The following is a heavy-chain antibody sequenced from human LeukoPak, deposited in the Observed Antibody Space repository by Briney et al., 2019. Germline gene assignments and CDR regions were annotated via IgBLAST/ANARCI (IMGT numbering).Heavy chain of an antibody. J-gene: IGHJ4*02. CDR2: IYSGDGT. Sequence: GGSLRLSCAASGFAVSTNYMSWVRQAPGKGLEWVSVIYSGDGTFYADSVKGRFTISRDNLKNTLYLQMNSLRAADTAVYYCARGPKAYYFDSSGYVFDYWGQGTLVTVSS. CDR1: GFAVSTNY. V-gene: IGHV3-53*01. CDR3: ARGPKAYYFDSSGYVFDY. D-gene: IGHD3-22*01.